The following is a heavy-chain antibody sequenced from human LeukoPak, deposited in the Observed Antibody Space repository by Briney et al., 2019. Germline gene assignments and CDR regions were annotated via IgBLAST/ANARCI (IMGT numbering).Heavy chain of an antibody. CDR3: ARAESRRYYYGMDV. J-gene: IGHJ6*02. CDR1: GFTFSSYA. V-gene: IGHV3-64*01. Sequence: PGGSLRLSCAASGFTFSSYAMHWVRQAPGKGLEYVSAISSNGGSTYYANSVKGRFTISRDNSKNTLYLQMGSLRAEDTAVYYCARAESRRYYYGMDVWGQGTTVTVSS. CDR2: ISSNGGST.